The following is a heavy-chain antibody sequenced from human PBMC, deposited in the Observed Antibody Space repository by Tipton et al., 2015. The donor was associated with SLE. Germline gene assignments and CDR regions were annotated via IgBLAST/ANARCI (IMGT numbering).Heavy chain of an antibody. CDR2: INHSGST. D-gene: IGHD2-21*01. CDR1: GGSFSGYY. Sequence: TLSLTCAVYGGSFSGYYWSWIRQPPGKGLEWIGEINHSGSTNYNPSLKSRVTISVDTSKNQFSLKLSSVTAADTAVYYCARGGRHIVVVIAMGATFDYWGQGTLVTVSS. CDR3: ARGGRHIVVVIAMGATFDY. J-gene: IGHJ4*02. V-gene: IGHV4-34*01.